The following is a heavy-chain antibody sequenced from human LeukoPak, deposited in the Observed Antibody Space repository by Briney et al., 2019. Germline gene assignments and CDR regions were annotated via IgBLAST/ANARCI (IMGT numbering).Heavy chain of an antibody. CDR2: INHSGST. CDR3: ARGNRRYSSGSSV. Sequence: SETLSLTCAVYGGSFSGYYWSWIRQPPGKGLEWIGEINHSGSTNYNPSLKSRVTISVDTSKNQFSLKLSSVTAADTAVYYCARGNRRYSSGSSVWGKGTTVTVSS. J-gene: IGHJ6*04. V-gene: IGHV4-34*01. D-gene: IGHD6-19*01. CDR1: GGSFSGYY.